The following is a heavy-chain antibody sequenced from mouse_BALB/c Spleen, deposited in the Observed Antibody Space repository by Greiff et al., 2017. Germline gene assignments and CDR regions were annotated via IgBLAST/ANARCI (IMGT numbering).Heavy chain of an antibody. CDR3: ARSTAIDY. D-gene: IGHD1-2*01. J-gene: IGHJ2*01. Sequence: DVQLVESGGGLVQPGGSRKLSCAASGFTFSSFGMHWVRQAPEKGLEWVAYISSGSSTIYYADTVKGRFTISRDNPKNTLFLQMTSLRSEDTAMYYCARSTAIDYWGQGTTLTVSS. V-gene: IGHV5-17*02. CDR1: GFTFSSFG. CDR2: ISSGSSTI.